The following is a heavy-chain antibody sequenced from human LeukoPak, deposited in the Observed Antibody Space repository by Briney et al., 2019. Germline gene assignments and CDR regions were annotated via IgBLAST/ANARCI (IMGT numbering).Heavy chain of an antibody. J-gene: IGHJ5*02. D-gene: IGHD4-17*01. CDR1: GGSISSSSYY. V-gene: IGHV4-39*07. Sequence: SETLSLTCTVSGGSISSSSYYWGWIRQPPGKGLEWIGSIYYSGSTYYNPSLKSRVTISVDTSKNQFSLKLSSVTAADTAVYYCARDSDYGYVPWFDPWGQGTLVTASS. CDR2: IYYSGST. CDR3: ARDSDYGYVPWFDP.